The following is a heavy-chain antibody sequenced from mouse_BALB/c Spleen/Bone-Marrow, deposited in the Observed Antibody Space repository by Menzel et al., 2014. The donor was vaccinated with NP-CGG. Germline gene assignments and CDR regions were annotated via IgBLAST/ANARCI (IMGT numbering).Heavy chain of an antibody. CDR1: GFTFRSYG. V-gene: IGHV5-6*01. CDR2: SNSGGCYT. D-gene: IGHD2-3*01. J-gene: IGHJ3*01. Sequence: EVKVVESGGDLVKPGGSLKLSCAASGFTFRSYGMSWVRQTPDKRLEWVANSNSGGCYTNYPQSVRDQFTISRDNAQNTLFMQMSSMNSEDTAMYYCARQDDVDPFVYWGQGTLVTVSA. CDR3: ARQDDVDPFVY.